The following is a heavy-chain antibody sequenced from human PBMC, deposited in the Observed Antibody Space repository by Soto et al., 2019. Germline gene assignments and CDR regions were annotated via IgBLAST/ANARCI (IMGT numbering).Heavy chain of an antibody. CDR2: ISYDGSNK. J-gene: IGHJ6*02. CDR1: GFTFSSYA. D-gene: IGHD3-22*01. Sequence: SLRLSCAASGFTFSSYAMHWVRQAPGKGLEWVAVISYDGSNKYYADSVKGRFTISRDNSKNTLYLQMNSLRAEDTAVYYCASPYYYDSSGYYQYYYYYGMDVWGQGTTVTVSS. CDR3: ASPYYYDSSGYYQYYYYYGMDV. V-gene: IGHV3-30-3*01.